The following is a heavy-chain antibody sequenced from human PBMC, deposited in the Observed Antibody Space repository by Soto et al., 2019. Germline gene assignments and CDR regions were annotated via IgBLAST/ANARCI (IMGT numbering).Heavy chain of an antibody. CDR2: INHSGST. V-gene: IGHV4-34*01. J-gene: IGHJ4*02. CDR3: ERAERTDGYNFGY. CDR1: GGSFSGYY. Sequence: SETLSLTCAVYGGSFSGYYWSWIRQPPGKGLEWIGEINHSGSTNYNPSLKSRVTISVDTSKNQFSLKLSSVTAADTAVYYCERAERTDGYNFGYWGQGTLVTVSS. D-gene: IGHD5-12*01.